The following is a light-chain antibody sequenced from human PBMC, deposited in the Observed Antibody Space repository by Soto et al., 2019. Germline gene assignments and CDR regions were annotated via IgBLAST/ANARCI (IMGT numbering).Light chain of an antibody. CDR1: SGHSSYA. Sequence: QLVLTQSPSASASLGASVKLTCTLSSGHSSYAIAWHQQQPEKGPRYLMKLNSDGSHSKGDGIPDRFSGSSSGAERYLTISRLQSEDEADYYCQTWGTGGVLCGGTTLTLL. CDR2: LNSDGSH. V-gene: IGLV4-69*01. J-gene: IGLJ2*01. CDR3: QTWGTGGV.